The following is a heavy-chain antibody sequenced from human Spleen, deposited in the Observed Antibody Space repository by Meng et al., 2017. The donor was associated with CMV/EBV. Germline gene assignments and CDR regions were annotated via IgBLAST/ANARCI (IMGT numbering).Heavy chain of an antibody. V-gene: IGHV4-61*01. CDR2: IYFTGST. D-gene: IGHD3-16*01. CDR1: GGSISSSSYY. J-gene: IGHJ3*02. Sequence: SETLSLTCTVSGGSISSSSYYWGWIRQPPGKGLEWIGYIYFTGSTNYTPSLKSRVSMSVDTSKSQFSLELNSVTAADTAVYYCARDFLGGADAFDIWGQGTMVTVSS. CDR3: ARDFLGGADAFDI.